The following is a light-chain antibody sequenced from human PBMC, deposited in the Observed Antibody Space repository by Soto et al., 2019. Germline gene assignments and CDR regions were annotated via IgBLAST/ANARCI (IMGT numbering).Light chain of an antibody. CDR3: QQYDSFWT. Sequence: DIQMTQSPSTLSASVGDRVTITCRAGQSINNWLAWYQQKPGEAPKLLIYDASNLESGVPSRFSGSGSGTEFTLTISSLRPDDFATYYCQQYDSFWTFGQGTK. V-gene: IGKV1-5*01. J-gene: IGKJ1*01. CDR2: DAS. CDR1: QSINNW.